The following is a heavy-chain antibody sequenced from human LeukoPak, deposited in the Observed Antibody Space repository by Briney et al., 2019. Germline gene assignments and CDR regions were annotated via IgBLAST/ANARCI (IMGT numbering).Heavy chain of an antibody. D-gene: IGHD4/OR15-4a*01. Sequence: GGSLKISGKGSGYSFTSYWNGGVRQMPGKGLGGMGIIYPSDSDTRYSPSFQGQVTISADKSNNTAYLQWSSLKASDTAMYYCGRRGATIFDYWGQGTLVTVSS. V-gene: IGHV5-51*01. CDR1: GYSFTSYW. J-gene: IGHJ4*02. CDR3: GRRGATIFDY. CDR2: IYPSDSDT.